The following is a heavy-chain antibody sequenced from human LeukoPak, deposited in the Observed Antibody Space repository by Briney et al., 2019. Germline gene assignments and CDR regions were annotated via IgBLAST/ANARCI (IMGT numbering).Heavy chain of an antibody. J-gene: IGHJ4*02. D-gene: IGHD3-22*01. Sequence: SETLSLTCTVSGGSISDYYWSWTRQPPGKGLECIGYIYYSGSTNYNPSLKSRVTISVDTSKNQFSLRLSSVTAADTAVYYCATYASSGNFDYWGQGTLVTVSS. CDR1: GGSISDYY. CDR2: IYYSGST. CDR3: ATYASSGNFDY. V-gene: IGHV4-59*01.